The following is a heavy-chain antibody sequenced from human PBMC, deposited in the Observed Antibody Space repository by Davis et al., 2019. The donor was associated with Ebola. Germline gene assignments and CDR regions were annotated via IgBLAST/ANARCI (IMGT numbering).Heavy chain of an antibody. Sequence: LSLSCAASGFTFSSYEMNWVRQAPGKGLEWVSYISSSGNTIYYADSVKGRFTIPRDNAKNSLYLQMNSLRAEDTAVYYCARGGWQLVRLYYDGMDVWGQGTTVTVSS. V-gene: IGHV3-48*03. CDR1: GFTFSSYE. D-gene: IGHD6-6*01. CDR2: ISSSGNTI. J-gene: IGHJ6*02. CDR3: ARGGWQLVRLYYDGMDV.